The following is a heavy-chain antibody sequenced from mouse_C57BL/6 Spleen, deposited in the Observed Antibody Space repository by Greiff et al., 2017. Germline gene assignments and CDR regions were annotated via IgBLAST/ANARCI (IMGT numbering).Heavy chain of an antibody. CDR1: GYTFTSYW. CDR3: ARDHYSNYFAMDY. CDR2: FDPYSGGT. Sequence: VQLQQPGAELVKPGASVKLSCKASGYTFTSYWMHWVKQRPGRGLEWIGRFDPYSGGTKYNEKFKSKATLTVDKPSSTAYMQLSSLTSEDSAVYYCARDHYSNYFAMDYWGQGNSVTVSS. V-gene: IGHV1-72*01. D-gene: IGHD2-5*01. J-gene: IGHJ4*01.